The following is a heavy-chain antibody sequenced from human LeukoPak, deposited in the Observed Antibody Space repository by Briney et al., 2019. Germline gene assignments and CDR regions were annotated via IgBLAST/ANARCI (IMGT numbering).Heavy chain of an antibody. CDR3: ARDGGSSSWNPQYYFDC. D-gene: IGHD6-6*01. V-gene: IGHV3-7*01. CDR1: RFTFSTYW. J-gene: IGHJ4*02. Sequence: QPGGSLRLSCAASRFTFSTYWMSWVRQAPGKGLEWVANIKQDGSEKYYVDSVKGRFTISRDNAKNSLYLQMNSLRAEDTAVYYCARDGGSSSWNPQYYFDCWGQGTLVTVSS. CDR2: IKQDGSEK.